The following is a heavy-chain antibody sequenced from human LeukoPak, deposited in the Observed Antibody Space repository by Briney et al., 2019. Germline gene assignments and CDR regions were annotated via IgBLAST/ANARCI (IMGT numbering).Heavy chain of an antibody. D-gene: IGHD3-22*01. CDR1: GGSISSSSYY. V-gene: IGHV4-39*01. CDR2: IYYSGST. J-gene: IGHJ4*02. Sequence: ASETLSLTCTVSGGSISSSSYYWGWIRQPPGKGLEWIVSIYYSGSTYYNPSLKSRVTISVDTSKNQFSLKLSSVTAADTAVYYCARGDPYYYDSSGSYFDYWGQGTLVTVSS. CDR3: ARGDPYYYDSSGSYFDY.